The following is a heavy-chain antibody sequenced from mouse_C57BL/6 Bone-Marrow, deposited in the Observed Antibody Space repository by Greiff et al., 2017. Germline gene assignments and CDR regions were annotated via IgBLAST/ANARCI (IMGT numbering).Heavy chain of an antibody. CDR3: ARATMVTTDYAMDY. V-gene: IGHV1-69*01. Sequence: VQLQQPGAELVMPGASVKLSCKASGYTFTSYWMHWVKQRPGQGLEWIGEFDPSDSYTNYNQKFKGKSTLTVDKSSSTAYMQLSSLTSEDSAVYYCARATMVTTDYAMDYWGQGTSVTVSS. CDR1: GYTFTSYW. D-gene: IGHD2-2*01. J-gene: IGHJ4*01. CDR2: FDPSDSYT.